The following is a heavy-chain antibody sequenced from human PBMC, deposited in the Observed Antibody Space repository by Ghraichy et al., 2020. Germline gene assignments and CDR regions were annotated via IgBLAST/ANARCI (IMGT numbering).Heavy chain of an antibody. J-gene: IGHJ5*02. Sequence: SETLSLTCTVSGGSISSGGYYWSWIRQHPGKGLEWIGYIYYSGSTYYNPSLKSRVTISVDTSKNQFSLKLSSVTAADTAVYYCARGPLGLLANWFDPWGQGTLVNVSS. CDR3: ARGPLGLLANWFDP. V-gene: IGHV4-31*03. CDR1: GGSISSGGYY. D-gene: IGHD3-10*01. CDR2: IYYSGST.